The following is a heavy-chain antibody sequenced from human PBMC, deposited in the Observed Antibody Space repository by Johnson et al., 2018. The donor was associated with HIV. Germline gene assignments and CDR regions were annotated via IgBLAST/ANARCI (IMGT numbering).Heavy chain of an antibody. D-gene: IGHD2-15*01. V-gene: IGHV3-NL1*01. CDR2: ISGSGGST. Sequence: QVQLVESGGGVVQPGGSLRLSCAASGFTFSSYGMHWVRQAPGKGLEWVSAISGSGGSTYYADSVKGRFTISRDNSKNTLYLQMNSLRAEDTAVYYCARECSGGSCYPLDHDAFDIWGQGTMVTVSS. J-gene: IGHJ3*02. CDR1: GFTFSSYG. CDR3: ARECSGGSCYPLDHDAFDI.